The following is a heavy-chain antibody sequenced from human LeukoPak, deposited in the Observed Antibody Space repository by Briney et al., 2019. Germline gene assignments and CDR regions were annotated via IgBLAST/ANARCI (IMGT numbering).Heavy chain of an antibody. D-gene: IGHD3-10*01. CDR3: AKVPYSDYGSGRPPFMDV. CDR2: ISYSGDST. CDR1: GFTFSSYA. J-gene: IGHJ6*02. V-gene: IGHV3-23*01. Sequence: GGSLRLSCAASGFTFSSYAVSWVRQAPGEGLEWVSTISYSGDSTYYADSVKGRFTISRDNSKNTLCLLMNSLRAEDTAVYYCAKVPYSDYGSGRPPFMDVWGQGTTVAVSS.